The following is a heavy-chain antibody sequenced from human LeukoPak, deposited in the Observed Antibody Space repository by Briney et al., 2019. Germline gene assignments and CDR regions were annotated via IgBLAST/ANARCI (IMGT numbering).Heavy chain of an antibody. Sequence: GGSLRLSCAASGFTFSSYSMNWVRQAPGKGLEWVSSISSSSYIYYADSVKGRFTISRDNAKNSLYLQMNSLRAEDTAVYYCARDPGYYGSGSSNWFDPWGQGTLVTVSS. J-gene: IGHJ5*02. D-gene: IGHD3-10*01. CDR1: GFTFSSYS. V-gene: IGHV3-21*01. CDR2: ISSSSYI. CDR3: ARDPGYYGSGSSNWFDP.